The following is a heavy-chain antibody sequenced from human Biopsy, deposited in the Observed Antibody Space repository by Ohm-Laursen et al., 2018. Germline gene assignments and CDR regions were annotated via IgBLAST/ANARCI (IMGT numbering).Heavy chain of an antibody. V-gene: IGHV4-59*07. D-gene: IGHD2-2*01. J-gene: IGHJ4*02. CDR2: ITYTGGI. Sequence: SDTLSLTRPVTAGPTSGYHRSWIRKSPGKGLEWLAYITYTGGITSNPSLNGRATMSLDTSKNQFSLRLIYVTAADTAVYYCARMPHFDYWGQGILVTVSS. CDR3: ARMPHFDY. CDR1: AGPTSGYH.